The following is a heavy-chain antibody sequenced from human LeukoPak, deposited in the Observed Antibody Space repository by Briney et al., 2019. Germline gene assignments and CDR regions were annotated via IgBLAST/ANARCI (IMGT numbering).Heavy chain of an antibody. CDR2: ISGSGGST. D-gene: IGHD6-13*01. Sequence: PGGSLRLSCAASGFTFSSYAMSWVRQAPGKGLEWVSAISGSGGSTYYADSVKGRFTISRDNSKNTLYLQMNSLRAEDTAVYYCAKRTSDSSSGYNYYYYGMDGWGQGTTVTVSS. V-gene: IGHV3-23*01. J-gene: IGHJ6*02. CDR3: AKRTSDSSSGYNYYYYGMDG. CDR1: GFTFSSYA.